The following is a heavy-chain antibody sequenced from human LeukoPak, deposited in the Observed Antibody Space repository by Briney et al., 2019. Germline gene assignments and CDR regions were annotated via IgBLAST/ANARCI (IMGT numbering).Heavy chain of an antibody. J-gene: IGHJ4*02. CDR2: IRSKANSYAT. CDR3: TRGDSSGYYYYDYFDY. V-gene: IGHV3-73*01. Sequence: GGSLRLSCAASGFTFSGSAMHWVRQASGKGLEWVGRIRSKANSYATAYAASVKGRFTISRDDSKNTAYLQMNSLKTEDTAVYYCTRGDSSGYYYYDYFDYWGQGTLVTVSS. D-gene: IGHD3-22*01. CDR1: GFTFSGSA.